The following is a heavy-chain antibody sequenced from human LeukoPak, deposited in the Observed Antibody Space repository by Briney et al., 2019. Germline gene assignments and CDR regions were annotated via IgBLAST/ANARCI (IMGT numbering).Heavy chain of an antibody. V-gene: IGHV1-18*01. CDR2: ISAYNGNT. CDR1: GYTFTSYG. D-gene: IGHD3-22*01. Sequence: GASVKVSCKASGYTFTSYGISWVRQAPGQGLEWMGWISAYNGNTNYAQKLQGRVTMTTDTSTSTAYMELRSLRSDDTAVYYCARSNMIVVVMGAFDIWGQGTMVTVSS. CDR3: ARSNMIVVVMGAFDI. J-gene: IGHJ3*02.